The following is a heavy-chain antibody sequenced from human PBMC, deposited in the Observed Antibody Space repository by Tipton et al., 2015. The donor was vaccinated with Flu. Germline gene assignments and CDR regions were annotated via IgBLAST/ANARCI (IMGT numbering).Heavy chain of an antibody. V-gene: IGHV4-59*01. J-gene: IGHJ2*01. Sequence: TLSLTCTVSGGSISSYYWSWIRQPPGKGLEWIGYIYYSGSTNYNPSLKSRVTISVDTSKNQFSLKLSSVTAADTAVYYCARVSSSSSWSQDWYFDLWGLGTLVTVSS. CDR1: GGSISSYY. D-gene: IGHD6-13*01. CDR2: IYYSGST. CDR3: ARVSSSSSWSQDWYFDL.